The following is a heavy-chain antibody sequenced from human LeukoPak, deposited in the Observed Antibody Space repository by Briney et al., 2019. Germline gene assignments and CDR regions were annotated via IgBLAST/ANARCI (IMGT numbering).Heavy chain of an antibody. J-gene: IGHJ4*01. Sequence: GGSLRLSCAASGFTVSSNYMSWVRQAPGKGLEWVSVIYSGGSTYYADSVKGRFTISRDNSKNTLYLQMNSLRAEDTAVYYCAKDAHDYYDSSGYGYWGXXTLVTVSS. CDR1: GFTVSSNY. D-gene: IGHD3-22*01. CDR2: IYSGGST. V-gene: IGHV3-53*01. CDR3: AKDAHDYYDSSGYGY.